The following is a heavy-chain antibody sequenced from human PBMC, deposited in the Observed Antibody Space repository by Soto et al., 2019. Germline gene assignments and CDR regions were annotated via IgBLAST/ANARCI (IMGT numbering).Heavy chain of an antibody. J-gene: IGHJ4*02. CDR1: GYTFTSYG. Sequence: QVQLVQSGAEVKKPGASVKVSCKASGYTFTSYGISWVRQAPGQGLEWMGWISAYNGNTKYAQKLQGRVTMTTDTXTXXXXXXXXXXXSDDTAXYYXXXEPNYFDYWGQGTLVTVSS. V-gene: IGHV1-18*01. CDR3: XXEPNYFDY. CDR2: ISAYNGNT.